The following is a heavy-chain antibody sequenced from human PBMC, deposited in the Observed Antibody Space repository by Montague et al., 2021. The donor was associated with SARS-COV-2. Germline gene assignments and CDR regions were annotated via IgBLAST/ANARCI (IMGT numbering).Heavy chain of an antibody. CDR1: GYFIGTGYY. J-gene: IGHJ4*02. Sequence: SETLSLTCTVSGYFIGTGYYCGWIRQSPGKRLEWIGSNYLHGNAYYNPSLNSRVTISLDTSNNQFSLRLTSVTTSDTAFYYCARGRVTRAGFDYWGQGIRVIVSS. CDR3: ARGRVTRAGFDY. V-gene: IGHV4-38-2*02. CDR2: NYLHGNA. D-gene: IGHD2-21*02.